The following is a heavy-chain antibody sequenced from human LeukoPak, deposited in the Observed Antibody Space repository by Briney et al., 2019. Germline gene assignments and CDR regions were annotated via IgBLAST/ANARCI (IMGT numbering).Heavy chain of an antibody. Sequence: PSETQSLTCAVYGGSFSGYYWTWIRQPPGKGLEWIGEINHSGSTNYNPSLKSRVTISVDTSKNQFSLKLSSVTAADTAVYYCARGPRARAWFDPWGQGTLVTVSS. J-gene: IGHJ5*02. CDR3: ARGPRARAWFDP. V-gene: IGHV4-34*01. CDR1: GGSFSGYY. CDR2: INHSGST.